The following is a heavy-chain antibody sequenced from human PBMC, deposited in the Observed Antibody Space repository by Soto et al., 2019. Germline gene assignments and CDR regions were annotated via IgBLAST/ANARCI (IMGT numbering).Heavy chain of an antibody. CDR2: IWHDGGNK. CDR3: ARDGDVNTGFGKDY. CDR1: GFTFSMYG. J-gene: IGHJ4*02. D-gene: IGHD3-16*01. V-gene: IGHV3-33*01. Sequence: PGGSMRLSCAASGFTFSMYGMHWVRQAQGKGLEWVAFIWHDGGNKFYAESVKGRFTISRDNSKNTLYLQMTSLSAEDTAMYYCARDGDVNTGFGKDYWGQGTLVTVSS.